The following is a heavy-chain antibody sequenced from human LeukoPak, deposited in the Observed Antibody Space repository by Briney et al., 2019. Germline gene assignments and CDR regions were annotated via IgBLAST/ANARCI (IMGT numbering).Heavy chain of an antibody. Sequence: GASVKVSCKASGYTFTSYGISWVRQAPGQGLEWMGGIIPIFGTANYAQKFQGRVTITADDSTSTAYMELRSLRSEDTAVYYCARDGGFEWELLVYWGQGTLVTVSS. CDR3: ARDGGFEWELLVY. CDR1: GYTFTSYG. D-gene: IGHD1-26*01. V-gene: IGHV1-69*13. CDR2: IIPIFGTA. J-gene: IGHJ4*02.